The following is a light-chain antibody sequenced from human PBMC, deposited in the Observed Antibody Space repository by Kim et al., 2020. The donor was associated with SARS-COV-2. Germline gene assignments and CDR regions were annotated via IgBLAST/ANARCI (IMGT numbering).Light chain of an antibody. Sequence: EIVMTQSPRSLPVTPGEPASISCRSSQSLLFSNGYNYLDWYLQKPGQSPQLLIYLGSNRASGVSDRFSGSGSGTDFTLRISRVEAEDVGVYYCMQALEAPTFGQGTKLEIK. CDR2: LGS. V-gene: IGKV2-28*01. CDR1: QSLLFSNGYNY. CDR3: MQALEAPT. J-gene: IGKJ2*01.